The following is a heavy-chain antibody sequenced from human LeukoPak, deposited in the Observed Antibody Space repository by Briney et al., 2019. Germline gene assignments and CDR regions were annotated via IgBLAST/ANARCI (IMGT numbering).Heavy chain of an antibody. CDR2: ISYDGNIK. CDR1: GFSFSTYA. J-gene: IGHJ6*04. D-gene: IGHD5-18*01. CDR3: ARDISYGLGSWGMDV. V-gene: IGHV3-30*04. Sequence: PGGSLRLSCAASGFSFSTYAMSWVRQAPGKGLEWVAVISYDGNIKNYAESVKGRFSISRDNSRNTLYLQMNSLRAEDTAVYYCARDISYGLGSWGMDVWGKGTTVTVSS.